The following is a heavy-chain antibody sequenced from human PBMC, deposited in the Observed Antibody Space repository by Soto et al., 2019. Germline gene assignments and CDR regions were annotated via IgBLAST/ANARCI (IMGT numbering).Heavy chain of an antibody. Sequence: QVQLVESGGGVVQPGRSLRLSCAASGFTFSSYGMHWVRQAPGKGLEWVAVIWYDGSNKYYADSVKGRFTISRDNSKNTLYLQMNSLRAVDTAVYYCARGLPYRNWYFDLWGRGTLVTVSS. CDR1: GFTFSSYG. CDR2: IWYDGSNK. V-gene: IGHV3-33*01. CDR3: ARGLPYRNWYFDL. J-gene: IGHJ2*01.